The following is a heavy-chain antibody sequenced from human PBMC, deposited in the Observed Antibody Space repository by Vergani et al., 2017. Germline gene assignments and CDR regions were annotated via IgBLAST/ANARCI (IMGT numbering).Heavy chain of an antibody. CDR2: IRSKAYGGTT. CDR3: VRFYVDIVATMGRAYXFDC. J-gene: IGHJ4*02. D-gene: IGHD5-12*01. CDR1: GFTFGDYA. V-gene: IGHV3-49*04. Sequence: EVQLVESGGDLVQPGRSLRLSCTASGFTFGDYAVSWVRQAPGKGLEWVGFIRSKAYGGTTEYAASVKGRFTISRDNSKNTLYLQMSSLRAEDTAVYYCVRFYVDIVATMGRAYXFDCWGQGTLVTVSS.